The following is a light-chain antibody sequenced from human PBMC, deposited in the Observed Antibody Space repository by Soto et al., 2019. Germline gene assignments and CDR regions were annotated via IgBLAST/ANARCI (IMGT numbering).Light chain of an antibody. J-gene: IGKJ1*01. CDR3: QQYNSYSRT. CDR1: QDISNY. CDR2: DAS. Sequence: DIQMTQSPSSLSASIGDRVTITCQASQDISNYLNWYQQKPGEAPKLLIYDASHLQTGVPSRFSGSGSGTEFTLTISSLQPDDFATYYCQQYNSYSRTFGQGTKVDI. V-gene: IGKV1-33*01.